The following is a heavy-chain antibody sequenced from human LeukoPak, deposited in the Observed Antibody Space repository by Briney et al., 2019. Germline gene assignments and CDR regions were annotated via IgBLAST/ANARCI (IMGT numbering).Heavy chain of an antibody. D-gene: IGHD4-17*01. CDR2: IKKDGSEK. J-gene: IGHJ5*02. CDR1: GFTFSDHW. V-gene: IGHV3-7*01. Sequence: PGGSLRLSCAASGFTFSDHWMNWVRQAPGKGLEWVANIKKDGSEKYYVDSVKGRFTISRDKTKNLLYLQMDSLRDEDTAVDYWAIGHYDAPAWGKGPLVPVSS. CDR3: AIGHYDAPA.